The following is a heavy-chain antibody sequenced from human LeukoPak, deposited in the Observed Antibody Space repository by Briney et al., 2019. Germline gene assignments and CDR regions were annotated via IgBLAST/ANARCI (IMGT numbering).Heavy chain of an antibody. D-gene: IGHD4-17*01. V-gene: IGHV5-51*01. CDR1: GSRFTSYW. CDR3: ARHAPYGDYDDYSYYGMDV. J-gene: IGHJ6*02. Sequence: PGGSLQISLHGSGSRFTSYWIGWVRPVPGKGLELMGIIYPGDSDTRYSPSFQGRVTISADKSISTAYLQWSSLKASDTAMYYCARHAPYGDYDDYSYYGMDVWGQGTTVTVSS. CDR2: IYPGDSDT.